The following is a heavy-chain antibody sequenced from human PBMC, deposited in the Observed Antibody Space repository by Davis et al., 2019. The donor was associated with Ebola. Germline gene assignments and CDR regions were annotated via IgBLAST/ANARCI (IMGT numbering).Heavy chain of an antibody. CDR2: ISYDGSNK. V-gene: IGHV3-30*03. CDR1: GFTFSSYG. J-gene: IGHJ3*02. D-gene: IGHD3-9*01. Sequence: GESLKISCAASGFTFSSYGMHWVRQAPGKGLEWVAVISYDGSNKYYADSVKGRFTISRDNSKNTLYLQMNSLRAEDTAVYYCARQGYFDWLLSRTDAFDIWGQGTMVTVSS. CDR3: ARQGYFDWLLSRTDAFDI.